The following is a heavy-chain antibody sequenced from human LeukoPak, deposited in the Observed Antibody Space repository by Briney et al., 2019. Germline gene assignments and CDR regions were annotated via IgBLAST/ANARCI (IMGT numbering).Heavy chain of an antibody. J-gene: IGHJ4*02. CDR3: ARDEYDFWSGYSFY. V-gene: IGHV3-7*01. CDR1: GFTFSSYW. Sequence: GGSLRLSCAASGFTFSSYWMSWVRQAPGKGLEWVANIKQDGSEKYYVDSVKGRSTISRDNAKNSLYLQMNSLRAEDTAVYYCARDEYDFWSGYSFYWGQGTLVTVSS. CDR2: IKQDGSEK. D-gene: IGHD3-3*01.